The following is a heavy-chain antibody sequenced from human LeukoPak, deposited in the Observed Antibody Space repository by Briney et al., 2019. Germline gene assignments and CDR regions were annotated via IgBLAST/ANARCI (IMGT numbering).Heavy chain of an antibody. J-gene: IGHJ4*02. CDR3: AKYDSSSWYYFDY. V-gene: IGHV3-23*01. Sequence: GGSLRLSCAASGFTFSSYAMSWVRQAPGKGLEWVSAISGSGGSTYYAGSVKGRFTISRDNSKNTLYLQMNSLRAEDTAVYYCAKYDSSSWYYFDYWGQGTLVTVSS. CDR1: GFTFSSYA. D-gene: IGHD6-13*01. CDR2: ISGSGGST.